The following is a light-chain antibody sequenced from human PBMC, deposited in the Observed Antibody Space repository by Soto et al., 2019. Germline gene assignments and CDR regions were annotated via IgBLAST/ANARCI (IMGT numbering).Light chain of an antibody. CDR2: DNT. CDR1: SSNIGACNY. J-gene: IGLJ2*01. CDR3: HSYDTSVSSIV. V-gene: IGLV1-40*01. Sequence: QSVLTQPASVSGSPGQRVTISCSGSSSNIGACNYVSWYQVLPGEPPRLLIFDNTNRPSGVPNRFSGSKSDTSASLAIAGLQADDEAEYYCHSYDTSVSSIVFGRGTKLTVL.